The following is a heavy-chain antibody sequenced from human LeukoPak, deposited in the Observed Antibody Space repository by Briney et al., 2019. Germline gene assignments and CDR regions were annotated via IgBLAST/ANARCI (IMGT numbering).Heavy chain of an antibody. V-gene: IGHV1-46*01. Sequence: ASVKVSCKAFGYTFTSYYMHWVRQAPGQGLEWMGIINPSGGSTSYAQKFQGRVTMTRDMSTSTVYMELSSLRSEDTAVYYCARDPGYCTNGVCYTTLGYFDYWGQGTLVTVSS. J-gene: IGHJ4*02. CDR2: INPSGGST. CDR1: GYTFTSYY. D-gene: IGHD2-8*01. CDR3: ARDPGYCTNGVCYTTLGYFDY.